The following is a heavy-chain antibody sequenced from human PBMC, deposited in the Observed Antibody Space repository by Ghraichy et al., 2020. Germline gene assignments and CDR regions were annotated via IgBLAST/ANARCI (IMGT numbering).Heavy chain of an antibody. CDR3: ARDRSTVVIEDWYFDL. V-gene: IGHV4-4*07. Sequence: SETLSLTCTVSGGSISSYYWSWIRQPAGKGLEWIGRIYTSGSTNYNPSLKSRVTMSVDTSKNQFSLKLSSVTAADTAVYYCARDRSTVVIEDWYFDLWGRDTLVTVSS. J-gene: IGHJ2*01. CDR2: IYTSGST. D-gene: IGHD4-23*01. CDR1: GGSISSYY.